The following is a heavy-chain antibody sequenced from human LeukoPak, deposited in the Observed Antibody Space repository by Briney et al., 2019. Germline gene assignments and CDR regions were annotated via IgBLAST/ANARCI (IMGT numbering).Heavy chain of an antibody. D-gene: IGHD2-15*01. CDR1: GFTFSGSA. V-gene: IGHV3-73*01. CDR2: IRSKANSYAK. Sequence: GGSLRLSCAASGFTFSGSAMHWVRQASGKGLEWVGRIRSKANSYAKAYAASVKGRFTISRDDSKNTAYLQMNSLKTEDTAVYYCTRHGPLYCSGGSCYGDWGQGTLVTVSS. J-gene: IGHJ4*02. CDR3: TRHGPLYCSGGSCYGD.